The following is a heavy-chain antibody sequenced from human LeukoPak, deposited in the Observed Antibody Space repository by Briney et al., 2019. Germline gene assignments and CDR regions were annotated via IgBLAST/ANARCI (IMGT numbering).Heavy chain of an antibody. J-gene: IGHJ4*02. D-gene: IGHD6-19*01. V-gene: IGHV1-2*02. Sequence: ASVKVSCKASGYTFTGYYMHWVRQAPGQGLEWMGWINPNSGGTNYAQKFQGRVTMTRDTSISTAYRELSRLRSDDTAVYYCARYSSGWYLADYWGQGTLVTVSS. CDR2: INPNSGGT. CDR1: GYTFTGYY. CDR3: ARYSSGWYLADY.